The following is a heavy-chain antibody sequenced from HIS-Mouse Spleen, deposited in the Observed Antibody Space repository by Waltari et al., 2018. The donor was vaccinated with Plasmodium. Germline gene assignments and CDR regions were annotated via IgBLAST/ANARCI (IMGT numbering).Heavy chain of an antibody. CDR2: VAWDDDK. CDR3: ARTTYSSSSAKYYYYGMDV. J-gene: IGHJ6*02. Sequence: QVTFRESGPALVKPTQTLTLTCTFSGFSLSTSGMCVTWIRQPPGKALQWLARVAWDDDKCYSTPLKTRPTISKDTTKNPVVLTMTNMDPVDTATYYCARTTYSSSSAKYYYYGMDVWGQGTTVTASS. V-gene: IGHV2-70*15. D-gene: IGHD6-6*01. CDR1: GFSLSTSGMC.